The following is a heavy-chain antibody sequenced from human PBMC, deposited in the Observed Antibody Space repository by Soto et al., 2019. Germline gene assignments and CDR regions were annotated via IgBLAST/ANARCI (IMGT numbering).Heavy chain of an antibody. CDR2: ISAYNGNT. J-gene: IGHJ4*02. D-gene: IGHD5-12*01. CDR1: GYTFTSYG. V-gene: IGHV1-18*01. CDR3: ARDGEMATTYFVY. Sequence: QVQLVQSGAEVKKPGASVKVSCKASGYTFTSYGISWVRQAPGQGLEWMGWISAYNGNTNYAQKLTGRVXXTXDXXTSTDYMELRSLRSDDTAVYYCARDGEMATTYFVYWCQGTLVTVSS.